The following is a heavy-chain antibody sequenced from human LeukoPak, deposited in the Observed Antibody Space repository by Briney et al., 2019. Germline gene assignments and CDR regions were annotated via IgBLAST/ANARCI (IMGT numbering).Heavy chain of an antibody. CDR3: ARERPPGDSSSWFLEGYFDI. V-gene: IGHV1-69*05. Sequence: ASGKVSCKASGGTFSSYAITWVRQAPGQGLEWMGRIIPIFGTANYAQKFQGRVTITTDESTSTAYMELSTLRSDDTAVYYCARERPPGDSSSWFLEGYFDIWGQGTLVTVSS. CDR2: IIPIFGTA. D-gene: IGHD6-13*01. J-gene: IGHJ4*02. CDR1: GGTFSSYA.